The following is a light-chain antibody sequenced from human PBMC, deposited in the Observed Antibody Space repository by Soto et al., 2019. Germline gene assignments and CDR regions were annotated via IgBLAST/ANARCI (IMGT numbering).Light chain of an antibody. CDR1: QSVSNF. V-gene: IGKV3-11*01. Sequence: EIVLTQSPGTLSLSPGKRATLSCRASQSVSNFLARYQQKPGQAPRLLIYDTSNSATGIPARFSGSGSGTDFTLTISSLEPEDFAVYYCQHRYNRLITICQCTRLQIK. J-gene: IGKJ5*01. CDR2: DTS. CDR3: QHRYNRLIT.